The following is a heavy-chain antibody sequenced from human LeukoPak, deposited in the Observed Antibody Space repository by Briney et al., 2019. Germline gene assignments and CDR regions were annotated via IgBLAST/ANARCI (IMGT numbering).Heavy chain of an antibody. CDR1: GGSISSYS. J-gene: IGHJ4*02. D-gene: IGHD5-12*01. CDR2: IYPRESP. CDR3: AREWHHVFDY. Sequence: SETLSLTCTVSGGSISSYSWSWMRQPAGKGLEWIGRIYPRESPNHNPSLKSRVIMSVDKSKNQFSLKLRSVTAADTAVYYWAREWHHVFDYWGQGNLVTVSS. V-gene: IGHV4-4*07.